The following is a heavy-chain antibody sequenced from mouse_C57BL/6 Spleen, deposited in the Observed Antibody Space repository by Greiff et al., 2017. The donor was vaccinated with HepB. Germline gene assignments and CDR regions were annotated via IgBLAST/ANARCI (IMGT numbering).Heavy chain of an antibody. CDR3: ARRVNYAMDY. CDR2: ISSGSSTI. J-gene: IGHJ4*01. V-gene: IGHV5-17*01. Sequence: EVQVVESGGGLVKPGGSLKLSCAASGFTFSDYGMHWVRQAPEKGLEWVAYISSGSSTIYYADTVKGRFTISRDNAKNTLFLQMTSLRSEDTAMYYCARRVNYAMDYWDQGTSVTVSS. CDR1: GFTFSDYG.